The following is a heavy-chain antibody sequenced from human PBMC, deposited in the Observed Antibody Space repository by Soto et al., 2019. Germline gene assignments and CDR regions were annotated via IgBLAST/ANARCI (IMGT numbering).Heavy chain of an antibody. CDR2: ISSSSSYT. CDR3: ARSGLLWFGEPSTY. CDR1: GFTFSDYY. J-gene: IGHJ4*02. D-gene: IGHD3-10*01. V-gene: IGHV3-11*06. Sequence: QVQLVESGGGLVKPGGSLRLSCAASGFTFSDYYMSWIRQAPGKGLEWVSYISSSSSYTNYADSVKGRFTISRDNAKNSLYLQMNSLRAEDTAVYYWARSGLLWFGEPSTYWGQGTLVTVSS.